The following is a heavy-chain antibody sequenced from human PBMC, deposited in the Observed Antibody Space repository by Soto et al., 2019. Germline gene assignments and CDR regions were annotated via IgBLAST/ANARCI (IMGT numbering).Heavy chain of an antibody. V-gene: IGHV3-11*01. Sequence: QVQLVESGGGLVKPGGSLRLSCAASGFTFSDYYMSWIRQAPGKGLEWVSYISSSGSTIYYADSVKGRFTISRDNAKNSLYLQMNSLRAEDTAVYYCARDLDPASMLGYCSGGSCSDAFDIWGQGTMVTVSS. J-gene: IGHJ3*02. CDR1: GFTFSDYY. D-gene: IGHD2-15*01. CDR3: ARDLDPASMLGYCSGGSCSDAFDI. CDR2: ISSSGSTI.